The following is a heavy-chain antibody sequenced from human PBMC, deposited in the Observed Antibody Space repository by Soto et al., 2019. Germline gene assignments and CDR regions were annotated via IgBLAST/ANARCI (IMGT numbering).Heavy chain of an antibody. D-gene: IGHD6-13*01. V-gene: IGHV1-46*01. CDR3: ASSPAFSSSWYGIPPDPSHGLDV. Sequence: QMQLVQSGAEVKRPGASVRVSCKSSGYTFTSFYIHWVRQAPGQGLEWMGIINTSGGSTNFAQRFQGRDTMPSDMSTNTHYVELSNLKSDDTAVYYCASSPAFSSSWYGIPPDPSHGLDVWGQGTTVTVS. CDR1: GYTFTSFY. J-gene: IGHJ6*02. CDR2: INTSGGST.